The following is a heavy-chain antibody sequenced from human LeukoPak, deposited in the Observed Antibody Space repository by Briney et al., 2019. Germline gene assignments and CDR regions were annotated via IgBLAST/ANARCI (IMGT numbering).Heavy chain of an antibody. J-gene: IGHJ3*02. CDR3: AKKMGSGTYSTFDM. CDR2: ISGSGGTT. Sequence: GGSLRLSCAVSKFTFSNYAMSWVRQAPGKGLEWVSAISGSGGTTYYAESVKGRFTISRDNSKNTVYLQVNSLRAEDTAVYYCAKKMGSGTYSTFDMWGQGTMVTVSS. V-gene: IGHV3-23*01. D-gene: IGHD1-26*01. CDR1: KFTFSNYA.